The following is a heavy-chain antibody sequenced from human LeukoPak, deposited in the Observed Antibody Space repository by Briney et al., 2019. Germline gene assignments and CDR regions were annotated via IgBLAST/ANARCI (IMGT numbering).Heavy chain of an antibody. CDR2: ISYDGSNK. J-gene: IGHJ4*02. CDR3: AREAVQWLVPGSKLRLSYYFDY. V-gene: IGHV3-30*04. D-gene: IGHD6-19*01. Sequence: PGGSLRLSCAASGFTFSSYAMHWVRQAPGKGLEWVAVISYDGSNKYYADSVKGRFTISRDNSKNTLYLQMNSLRAEDTAVYYCAREAVQWLVPGSKLRLSYYFDYWGQRTLVTVSS. CDR1: GFTFSSYA.